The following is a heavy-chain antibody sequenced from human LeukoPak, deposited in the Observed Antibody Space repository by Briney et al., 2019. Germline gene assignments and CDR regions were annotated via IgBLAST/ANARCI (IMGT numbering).Heavy chain of an antibody. CDR3: ARDARGSSYMDV. D-gene: IGHD3-10*01. V-gene: IGHV4-59*01. Sequence: SETLSLTCTISGGSISFYYWSWIRQPPGKGLEWIGYIYYSGSTNYNPSLKSRVTISVDTSKNQFSLKVSSVTAADTAVYYCARDARGSSYMDVWGQGTTVTVSS. CDR2: IYYSGST. J-gene: IGHJ6*02. CDR1: GGSISFYY.